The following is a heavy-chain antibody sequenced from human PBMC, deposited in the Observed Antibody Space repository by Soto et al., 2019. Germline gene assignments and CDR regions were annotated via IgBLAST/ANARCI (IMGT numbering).Heavy chain of an antibody. J-gene: IGHJ5*02. Sequence: QVQLVESGGGVVQPGRSLRLSCAASGFTFSSYAMHWVRQAPGKGLEWVAVSYDGSNKYYADSVKGRFTISRDNSKNTLYLQMNRLRAEDTAVYYCARDPYGDYILGWFDPWGQGTLVTVSS. D-gene: IGHD4-17*01. CDR2: SYDGSNK. V-gene: IGHV3-30-3*01. CDR1: GFTFSSYA. CDR3: ARDPYGDYILGWFDP.